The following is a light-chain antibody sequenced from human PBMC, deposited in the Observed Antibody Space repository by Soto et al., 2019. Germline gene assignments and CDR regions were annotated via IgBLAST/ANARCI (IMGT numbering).Light chain of an antibody. V-gene: IGLV2-14*01. CDR2: EVR. CDR3: SSYRSSRTYV. Sequence: QSALTQPASVSGSPGQSITISCTGTSSDIGAYNYVSWYQQHPGKAPKLMIYEVRNRPSGVSNRFSGSKSGRTASLTISGLQTEDEADYYCSSYRSSRTYVFGTGTKATVL. CDR1: SSDIGAYNY. J-gene: IGLJ1*01.